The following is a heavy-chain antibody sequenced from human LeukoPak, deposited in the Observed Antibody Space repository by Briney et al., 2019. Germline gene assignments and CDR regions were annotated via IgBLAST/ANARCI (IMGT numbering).Heavy chain of an antibody. CDR3: ARGPGWDGSYYVVRSMRNWFDP. J-gene: IGHJ5*02. CDR2: INPNSGGT. D-gene: IGHD1-26*01. Sequence: ASVKVSCKASGYTFTGYYMHWVRQAPGQGLEWMGRINPNSGGTNYAQKFQGRVTMTRDTSISTAYMELSRLRSDDTAVYYCARGPGWDGSYYVVRSMRNWFDPWGQGTLVTVSS. V-gene: IGHV1-2*06. CDR1: GYTFTGYY.